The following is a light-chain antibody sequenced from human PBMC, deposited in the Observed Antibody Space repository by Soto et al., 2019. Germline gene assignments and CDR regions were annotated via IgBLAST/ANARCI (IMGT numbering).Light chain of an antibody. Sequence: VMAQSPATLSVSPGERATLSCRASQSVSSNFVCCQQQPGQAPRLLLYGGSTRATGIPARFSGSGAATAFTLTISSMQSEDFAVYYCQQYNSPGRLTFGGGTKVDIK. CDR3: QQYNSPGRLT. CDR2: GGS. V-gene: IGKV3-15*01. CDR1: QSVSSN. J-gene: IGKJ4*01.